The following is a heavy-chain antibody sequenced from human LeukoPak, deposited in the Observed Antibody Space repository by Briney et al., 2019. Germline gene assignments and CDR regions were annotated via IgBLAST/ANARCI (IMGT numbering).Heavy chain of an antibody. D-gene: IGHD3-16*01. J-gene: IGHJ4*02. V-gene: IGHV3-7*03. CDR1: GFTFSRHW. CDR2: IKPDGGDK. CDR3: ARLRGDTSVFDY. Sequence: GGSLRLSCAASGFTFSRHWMTWARQAPGKGLEWVANIKPDGGDKYYVDSVKGRFTMSRDNARNTLYLQMDSLRADDTAVYYCARLRGDTSVFDYWGQGTLVTVSS.